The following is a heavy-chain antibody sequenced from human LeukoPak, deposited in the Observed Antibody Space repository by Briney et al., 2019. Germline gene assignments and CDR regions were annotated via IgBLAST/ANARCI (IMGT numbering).Heavy chain of an antibody. CDR2: IIPIFGTA. CDR1: GGTFSSYA. CDR3: ARVPTVVPAAKMHYPFDY. Sequence: SVTVSCKASGGTFSSYAISWVRQAPGQGLEWMGGIIPIFGTANYAQKFQGRVTITTDESTSTAYMELSSLRSEDTAVYYCARVPTVVPAAKMHYPFDYWGQGTLVTVSS. V-gene: IGHV1-69*05. J-gene: IGHJ4*02. D-gene: IGHD2-2*01.